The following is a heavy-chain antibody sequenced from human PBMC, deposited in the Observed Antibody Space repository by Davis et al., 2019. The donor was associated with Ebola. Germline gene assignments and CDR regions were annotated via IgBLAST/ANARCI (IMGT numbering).Heavy chain of an antibody. CDR1: GFAFDDYA. Sequence: GESLKISCAASGFAFDDYAMSWVRQVPGKGLEWVSTISRSGGSTYFADSVKGRFTISRDNSKNTLNLQMSSLRAEDTAVYYCAKVVVVPAANWFDPWGQGTLVTVSS. V-gene: IGHV3-23*01. D-gene: IGHD2-2*01. J-gene: IGHJ5*02. CDR2: ISRSGGST. CDR3: AKVVVVPAANWFDP.